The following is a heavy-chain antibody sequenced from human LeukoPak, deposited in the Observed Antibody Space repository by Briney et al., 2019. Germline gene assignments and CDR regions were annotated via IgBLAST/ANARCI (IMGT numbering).Heavy chain of an antibody. CDR3: ARGLEWLTRRHTWFDP. D-gene: IGHD3-3*01. J-gene: IGHJ5*02. Sequence: SVKVSCKTSGGTFSSYAISWVRQAPGQGLEWMGGIIPIFGTTNYAQKFQGRVTITADKSTSTAYMELRSLRSDDTTVYYCARGLEWLTRRHTWFDPWGQGTLVTVSS. V-gene: IGHV1-69*06. CDR2: IIPIFGTT. CDR1: GGTFSSYA.